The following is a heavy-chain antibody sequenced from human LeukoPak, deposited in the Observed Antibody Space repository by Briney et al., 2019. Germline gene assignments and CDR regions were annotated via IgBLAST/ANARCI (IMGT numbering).Heavy chain of an antibody. V-gene: IGHV3-23*01. CDR2: ISGSGGST. CDR1: GFTFSSYA. CDR3: ARGKRGYSYGFDY. J-gene: IGHJ4*02. D-gene: IGHD5-18*01. Sequence: GGSLRLSCAASGFTFSSYAMSWVRQAPGKGRECVSAISGSGGSTYYADSVKGRFTISRDNAKNTLYLQMNSLRAEDTAVYYCARGKRGYSYGFDYWGQGTLVTVSS.